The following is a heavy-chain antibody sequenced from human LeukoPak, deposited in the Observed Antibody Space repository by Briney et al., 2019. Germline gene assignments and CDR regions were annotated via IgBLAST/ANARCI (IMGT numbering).Heavy chain of an antibody. V-gene: IGHV3-30*02. CDR2: IRYDGSNK. CDR3: ARGFRGSGAFDI. Sequence: GGSLRLSCAASAFTLGSYAMSWVRQAPGKGLEWVAFIRYDGSNKYYADSVKGRFTISRDNSKNTLYLQMNSLRAEDTAVYYCARGFRGSGAFDIWGQGTMVTVSS. J-gene: IGHJ3*02. CDR1: AFTLGSYA. D-gene: IGHD2-15*01.